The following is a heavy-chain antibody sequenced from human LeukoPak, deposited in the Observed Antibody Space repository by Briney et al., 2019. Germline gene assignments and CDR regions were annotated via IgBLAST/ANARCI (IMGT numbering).Heavy chain of an antibody. V-gene: IGHV3-23*01. CDR2: ISGSGGST. J-gene: IGHJ4*02. D-gene: IGHD4-17*01. Sequence: GGSLRLSCAASGFTFSSYAMSWVRQAPGKGLEWVSAISGSGGSTYYADSVKGGFTISRDNSKNTLYLQMNSLRAEDTAVYYCARDYADYVGYFFFDYWGQGTLVTVSS. CDR3: ARDYADYVGYFFFDY. CDR1: GFTFSSYA.